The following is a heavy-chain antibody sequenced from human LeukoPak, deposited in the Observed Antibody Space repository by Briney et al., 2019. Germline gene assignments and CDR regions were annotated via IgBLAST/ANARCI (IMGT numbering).Heavy chain of an antibody. Sequence: SETLSLTXAVSGYSISSGYYWGWIRQPPGKGLEWIGSIYHSGSTYYNPSLKSRVTISVDTSKNQFSLKLSSVTAADTAVYYCTRRRDGYEDAFDIWGQGTMVTVSS. CDR3: TRRRDGYEDAFDI. D-gene: IGHD5-24*01. J-gene: IGHJ3*02. V-gene: IGHV4-38-2*01. CDR1: GYSISSGYY. CDR2: IYHSGST.